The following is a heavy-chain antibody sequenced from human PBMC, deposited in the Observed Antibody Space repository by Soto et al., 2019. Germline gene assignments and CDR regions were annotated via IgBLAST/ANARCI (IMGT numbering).Heavy chain of an antibody. CDR3: VRQGIGNLHGLVDV. V-gene: IGHV4-59*08. D-gene: IGHD1-1*01. J-gene: IGHJ6*02. CDR2: VYNTGGT. CDR1: SGPSRSHN. Sequence: QVQLQQSGPGLVKPSETLSLTCTVSSGPSRSHNWGWIRQSPGRGLEWIGYVYNTGGTSYNPSLKSRVTISADTSANHISLTLSFVTAADTAIYYCVRQGIGNLHGLVDVWGQGTTVSVSS.